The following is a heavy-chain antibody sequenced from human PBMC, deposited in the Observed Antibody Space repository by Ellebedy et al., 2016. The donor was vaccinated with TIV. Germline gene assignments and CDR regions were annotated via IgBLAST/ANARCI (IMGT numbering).Heavy chain of an antibody. V-gene: IGHV4-61*01. J-gene: IGHJ4*02. CDR2: IYFSGRA. Sequence: SETLSLTCTVSGTSVNNNSYYWTWLRQPPGKGLEWIAYIYFSGRAKYNPSLKSRLTISIDTSKNQFSLKLRSLTAADTAAYYFATDRMGYYRFDHWGQGTLVTVSS. D-gene: IGHD3-3*01. CDR1: GTSVNNNSYY. CDR3: ATDRMGYYRFDH.